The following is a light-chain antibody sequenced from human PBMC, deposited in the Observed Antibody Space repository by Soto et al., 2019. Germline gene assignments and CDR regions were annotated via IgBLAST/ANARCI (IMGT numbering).Light chain of an antibody. CDR1: QSVTSNY. CDR2: GAS. V-gene: IGKV3-20*01. CDR3: QQYGDSPQT. Sequence: EIVLTQSPATLSLSPGERATLSCRASQSVTSNYLAWYQQKPGQAPRLLIYGASSRATAIPDMFSGSGSGKDFTLTISRLEPEDLAVYHCQQYGDSPQTFGQGTKVEIK. J-gene: IGKJ1*01.